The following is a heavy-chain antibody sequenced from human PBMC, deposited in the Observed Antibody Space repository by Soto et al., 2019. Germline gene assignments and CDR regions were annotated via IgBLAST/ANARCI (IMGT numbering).Heavy chain of an antibody. J-gene: IGHJ4*02. CDR1: VGTFSSYA. CDR2: INPIFGTP. Sequence: SVKVSCKASVGTFSSYAISWARQAPGQGLEWMGGINPIFGTPHYAQKYQGRVTITADTFTNTAYMELTRLTSDDTAVYFCAREGRHFDSWGQGTLVTVSS. CDR3: AREGRHFDS. V-gene: IGHV1-69*06.